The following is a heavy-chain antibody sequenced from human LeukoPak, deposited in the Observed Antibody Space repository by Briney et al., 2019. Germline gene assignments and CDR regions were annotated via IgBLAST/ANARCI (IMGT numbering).Heavy chain of an antibody. V-gene: IGHV4-30-4*01. CDR1: GGSISSGDYY. CDR2: IYYSGST. D-gene: IGHD2-21*02. J-gene: IGHJ4*02. Sequence: SETLSLTCTVSGGSISSGDYYWSWIRQPPGKGLEWIGYIYYSGSTYYNPSLKSRVTISVDTSKNQFSLKLSSGTAADTAVYYCARTSVTAILGDYWGQGTLVTVSS. CDR3: ARTSVTAILGDY.